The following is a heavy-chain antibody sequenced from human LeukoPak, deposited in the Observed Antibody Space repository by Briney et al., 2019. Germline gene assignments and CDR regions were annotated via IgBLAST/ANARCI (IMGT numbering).Heavy chain of an antibody. CDR1: GGSFSGYY. CDR3: ARVDSSGWSYWYFDL. V-gene: IGHV4-34*01. Sequence: PSETLSLTCAVYGGSFSGYYWSWIRQPPGKGLEWIGEINHSGSTNYNPSLTSRVTISVDTSKNQFSLKLSSVTAADTAVYYCARVDSSGWSYWYFDLWGRGTLVTVSS. D-gene: IGHD6-19*01. J-gene: IGHJ2*01. CDR2: INHSGST.